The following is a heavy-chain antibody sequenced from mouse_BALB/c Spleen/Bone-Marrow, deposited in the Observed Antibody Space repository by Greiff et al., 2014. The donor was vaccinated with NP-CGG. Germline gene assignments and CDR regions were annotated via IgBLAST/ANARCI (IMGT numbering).Heavy chain of an antibody. CDR1: GYTVTYHT. V-gene: IGHV1S53*02. J-gene: IGHJ2*01. CDR3: NYYGNTFDY. D-gene: IGHD1-1*01. CDR2: ISPGTGSI. Sequence: QVQLQQSDAELVKPGASVKISCKASGYTVTYHTTHSAQQKTQQGPEWIGYISPGTGSIKYNEKFKDKVTLTADKSSSTAYMQLNSLTSEDSTVYFCNYYGNTFDYWGQGTTLTVSS.